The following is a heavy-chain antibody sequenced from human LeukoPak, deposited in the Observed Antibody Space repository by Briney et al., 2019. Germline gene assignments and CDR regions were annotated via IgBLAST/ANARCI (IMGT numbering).Heavy chain of an antibody. CDR1: GGSISRSSYY. CDR3: ARLRGTMIVVVTPPYYMDV. V-gene: IGHV4-39*01. J-gene: IGHJ6*03. Sequence: SETLSLTCTVSGGSISRSSYYWGWIRQPPGKGLEWIGSIYYSGSTYYNPSLKSRVTISVDTSKNHFSLKLSSVTAADTAVYYCARLRGTMIVVVTPPYYMDVWGKGTTVTVSS. D-gene: IGHD3-22*01. CDR2: IYYSGST.